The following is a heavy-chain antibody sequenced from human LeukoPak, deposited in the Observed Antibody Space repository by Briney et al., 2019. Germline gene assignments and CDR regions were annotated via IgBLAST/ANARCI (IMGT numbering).Heavy chain of an antibody. J-gene: IGHJ2*01. D-gene: IGHD6-19*01. CDR1: GFTFSTYG. CDR2: ISYDGSNK. Sequence: GGSLRLSCAASGFTFSTYGMHWVRQAPGKGLEWVAVISYDGSNKYYADSVKGRFTISRDNSKKTLYLQMNSLRAEDTAVYYCAKEYSSGWSYWYFDLWGRGTLVTVSS. V-gene: IGHV3-30*18. CDR3: AKEYSSGWSYWYFDL.